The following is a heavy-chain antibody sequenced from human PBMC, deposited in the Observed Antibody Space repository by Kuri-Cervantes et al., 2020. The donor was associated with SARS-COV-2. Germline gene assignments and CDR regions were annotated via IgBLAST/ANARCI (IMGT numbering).Heavy chain of an antibody. J-gene: IGHJ2*01. CDR3: ARDGRGENWYFDL. CDR1: GFTFSDYY. V-gene: IGHV3-11*04. D-gene: IGHD1-26*01. CDR2: ISSSGSTI. Sequence: GESLKISCAASGFTFSDYYMSWIRQAPGKGLEWVSYISSSGSTIYYADSVKGRFTISRDNAKNSLYLQMNSLRAEDTAVYYCARDGRGENWYFDLWGRGTLVTVSS.